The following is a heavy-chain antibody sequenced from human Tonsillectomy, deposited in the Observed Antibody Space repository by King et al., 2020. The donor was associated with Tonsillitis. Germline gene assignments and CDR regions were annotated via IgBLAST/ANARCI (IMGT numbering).Heavy chain of an antibody. V-gene: IGHV3-30-3*01. D-gene: IGHD3-22*01. Sequence: QLVQSVGGVVQPGRSLRLSCAASGFTLSFYSMHWVRQSPGKGLGGVAVISSDGSKKYYADSVQGRFPIPRDNSKNTLYLQMNSLRAEDTAVYYCARDYYDTSGLDYWGQGTLVTVSS. CDR1: GFTLSFYS. CDR3: ARDYYDTSGLDY. CDR2: ISSDGSKK. J-gene: IGHJ4*02.